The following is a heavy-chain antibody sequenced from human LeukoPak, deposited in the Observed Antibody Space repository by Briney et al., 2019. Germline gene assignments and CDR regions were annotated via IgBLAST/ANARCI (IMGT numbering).Heavy chain of an antibody. J-gene: IGHJ4*02. D-gene: IGHD4-17*01. CDR3: AKPFGRCLSQYYFAS. Sequence: ASVKVSCKASGYTFTSYDINWVRQATGQGLEWMGWMNPNSGNTGYAQKFQGRVTMTRNTSISTAYMELSSLRSEDTAVYYCAKPFGRCLSQYYFASWGKGPRFTVSS. CDR1: GYTFTSYD. CDR2: MNPNSGNT. V-gene: IGHV1-8*01.